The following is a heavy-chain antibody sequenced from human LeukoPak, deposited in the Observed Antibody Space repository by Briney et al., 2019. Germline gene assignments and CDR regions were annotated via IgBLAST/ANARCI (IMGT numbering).Heavy chain of an antibody. CDR1: GGSISSYY. D-gene: IGHD4-17*01. J-gene: IGHJ3*02. Sequence: SETLSLTCTVSGGSISSYYWSWIRQPPGKGLEWIGYIYTSGSTNYNPSLKSRVTMSVDTSKNQFSLKLSSVTAADTAVYYCARDLPGGYGDYSSAFDIWGQGTMVTVSS. V-gene: IGHV4-4*08. CDR3: ARDLPGGYGDYSSAFDI. CDR2: IYTSGST.